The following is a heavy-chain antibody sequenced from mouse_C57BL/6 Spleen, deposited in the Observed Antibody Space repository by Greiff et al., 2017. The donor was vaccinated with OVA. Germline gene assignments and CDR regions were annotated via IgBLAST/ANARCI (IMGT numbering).Heavy chain of an antibody. CDR1: GYTFTSYG. D-gene: IGHD2-1*01. J-gene: IGHJ4*01. CDR2: IYPRSGNT. V-gene: IGHV1-81*01. CDR3: SRGNYVDYAMDY. Sequence: VKVVESGAELARPGASVKLSCKASGYTFTSYGISWVKQRTGQGLEWIGEIYPRSGNTYYNEKFKGKATLTADKSSSTAYMELRSLTSEDSAVYFCSRGNYVDYAMDYWGQGTSVTVSS.